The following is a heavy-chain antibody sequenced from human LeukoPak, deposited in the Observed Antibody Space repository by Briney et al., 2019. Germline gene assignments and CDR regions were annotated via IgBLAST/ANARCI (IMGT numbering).Heavy chain of an antibody. J-gene: IGHJ4*02. CDR3: ARLRYSSGWYGTYYFDY. D-gene: IGHD6-19*01. V-gene: IGHV1-18*01. CDR1: GYTFTSYG. Sequence: ASVKVSCKASGYTFTSYGISWVRQAPGQGLEWMGWISAYNGNTNYAQKLQGRVTMTTDTSTSTAYMGLRSLRSDDTAVYYCARLRYSSGWYGTYYFDYWGQGTPVTVSS. CDR2: ISAYNGNT.